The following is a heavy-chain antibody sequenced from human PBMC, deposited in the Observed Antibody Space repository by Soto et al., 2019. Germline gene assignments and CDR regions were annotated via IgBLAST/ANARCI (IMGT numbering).Heavy chain of an antibody. J-gene: IGHJ3*02. D-gene: IGHD4-17*01. V-gene: IGHV4-59*01. CDR3: ARIYGDFDDAFDI. CDR1: GGSISNYY. CDR2: IYYSGST. Sequence: PSETLSLTCTVSGGSISNYYWSWIRQPPGKGLEWIGYIYYSGSTNYNPSLKSRVTISVDTSKNQFSLKLSSVTAADTAVYYCARIYGDFDDAFDIWGQGTMVTVSS.